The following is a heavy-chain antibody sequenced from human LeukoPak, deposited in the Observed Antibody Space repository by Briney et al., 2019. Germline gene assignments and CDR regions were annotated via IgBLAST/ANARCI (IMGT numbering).Heavy chain of an antibody. J-gene: IGHJ5*02. V-gene: IGHV4-31*03. D-gene: IGHD2-2*01. Sequence: PSETLSLTCTVSGGSISSGGYYWSWIRQHPGKGLEWIGYIYYSGSTYYNPSLKSRVTISVDTSKNQFSLKLSSVTAADTAVYYCARGLYQLLFSEGYNWFDPWGQGTLVTVSS. CDR3: ARGLYQLLFSEGYNWFDP. CDR2: IYYSGST. CDR1: GGSISSGGYY.